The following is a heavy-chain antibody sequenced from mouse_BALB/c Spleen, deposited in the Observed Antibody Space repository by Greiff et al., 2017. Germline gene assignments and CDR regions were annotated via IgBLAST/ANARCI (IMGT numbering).Heavy chain of an antibody. CDR3: ARGERTTVVEDWYFDV. D-gene: IGHD1-1*01. Sequence: EVQLQQSGPELVKPGASMKISCKASGYSFTGYTMNWVKQSHGKTLEWIGLINPYNGGTSYNQKFKGKATLTVDKSSSTAYMELLSLTSEDSAVYYCARGERTTVVEDWYFDVWGAGTTVTVSS. CDR2: INPYNGGT. CDR1: GYSFTGYT. V-gene: IGHV1-18*01. J-gene: IGHJ1*01.